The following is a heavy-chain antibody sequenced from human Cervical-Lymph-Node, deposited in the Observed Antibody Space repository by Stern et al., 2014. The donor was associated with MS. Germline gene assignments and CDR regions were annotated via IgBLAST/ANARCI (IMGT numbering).Heavy chain of an antibody. J-gene: IGHJ4*02. V-gene: IGHV3-33*01. CDR1: GFSFSRYA. D-gene: IGHD6-13*01. CDR3: ASAYSSSHYYFDY. CDR2: ICYDGSNP. Sequence: VPLVESGGGVVQPGRSLRLSCAASGFSFSRYAMHWVRQAPGKGLAWVALICYDGSNPYYADSVTGRFTISRDNFKNTLYLQMNSLRAEDTAVYYCASAYSSSHYYFDYWGQGTLVTVSS.